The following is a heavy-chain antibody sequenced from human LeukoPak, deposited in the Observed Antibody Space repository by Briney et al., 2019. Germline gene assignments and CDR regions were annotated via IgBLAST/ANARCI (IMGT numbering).Heavy chain of an antibody. J-gene: IGHJ4*02. CDR3: ARQSSGWYILDY. CDR1: GCTFTSYG. Sequence: ASVKVSCKASGCTFTSYGISWVRQAPGQGLEWMGWISAYIGNTNYAQNLQGRVTMTTDTSTGTAYMELRSLRSDDTAVYYCARQSSGWYILDYWGQGTLVTVSS. CDR2: ISAYIGNT. D-gene: IGHD6-19*01. V-gene: IGHV1-18*01.